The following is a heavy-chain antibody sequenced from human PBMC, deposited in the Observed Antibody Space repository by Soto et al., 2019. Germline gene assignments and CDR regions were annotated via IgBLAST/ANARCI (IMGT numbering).Heavy chain of an antibody. V-gene: IGHV3-21*01. D-gene: IGHD2-2*01. CDR3: ARDLVPAANVLDYYYYGMDV. Sequence: PGGSLRLSCAASGFTFSSYSMNWVCQAPGKGLEWVSSISSSSSYIYYADSVKGRFTISRDNAKNSLYLQMNSLRAEDTAVYYCARDLVPAANVLDYYYYGMDVWGQGTTVTVSS. CDR2: ISSSSSYI. J-gene: IGHJ6*02. CDR1: GFTFSSYS.